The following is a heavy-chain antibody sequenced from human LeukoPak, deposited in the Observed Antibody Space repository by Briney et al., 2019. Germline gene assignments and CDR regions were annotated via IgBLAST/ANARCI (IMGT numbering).Heavy chain of an antibody. D-gene: IGHD6-13*01. CDR2: INHSGST. V-gene: IGHV4-34*01. Sequence: SETLSLTCAVYGGSFSGYYWSWIRQPPGKGLEWIGEINHSGSTNYNPSLKSRVTISVDTSKNQFSLKLSSVTAADTAVYYCARGLPPLIAAAGMPLTLYYFDYWGQGTLVTVSS. CDR1: GGSFSGYY. J-gene: IGHJ4*02. CDR3: ARGLPPLIAAAGMPLTLYYFDY.